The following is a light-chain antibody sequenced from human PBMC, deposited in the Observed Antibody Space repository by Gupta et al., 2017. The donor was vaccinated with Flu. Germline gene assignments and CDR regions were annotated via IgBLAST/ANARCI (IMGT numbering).Light chain of an antibody. J-gene: IGKJ1*01. CDR2: AAS. CDR1: QSISDY. CDR3: QQTDSSPKT. V-gene: IGKV1-39*01. Sequence: DIQVTQSPSSLSASLGDRVTITCRASQSISDYINWYQQKPGKAPKLLISAASRLQSGVPSRFSGGGSGTDFTLTISRLQPEDFATYYCQQTDSSPKTFGQGTKVEV.